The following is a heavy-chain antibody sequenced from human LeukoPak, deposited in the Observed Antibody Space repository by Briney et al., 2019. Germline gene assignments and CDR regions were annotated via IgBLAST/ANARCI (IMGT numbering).Heavy chain of an antibody. Sequence: SVKASCKASGGTFSSYAISWVRQAPGQGLEWMGGIIPIFGTANYAQKFQGRVTITADKSTSTAYMELRSLRSDDTAVYYCARDRGGEWLRFGSGETDAFDIWGQGTMVTVSS. CDR2: IIPIFGTA. J-gene: IGHJ3*02. CDR3: ARDRGGEWLRFGSGETDAFDI. D-gene: IGHD5-12*01. CDR1: GGTFSSYA. V-gene: IGHV1-69*06.